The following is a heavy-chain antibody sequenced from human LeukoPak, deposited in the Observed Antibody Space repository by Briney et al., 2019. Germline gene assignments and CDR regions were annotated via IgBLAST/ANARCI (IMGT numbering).Heavy chain of an antibody. Sequence: PGGSLRLSCAASGFTFSNYWMHWVRQAPGKGLVWVSRTDTDGSRADYADSVKGRFTISRDNAKNTLYLQMNSLRAEDTAVYYCIKSMSGSNDYWGQGTLVTVSS. CDR1: GFTFSNYW. D-gene: IGHD3-3*01. V-gene: IGHV3-74*01. CDR3: IKSMSGSNDY. CDR2: TDTDGSRA. J-gene: IGHJ4*02.